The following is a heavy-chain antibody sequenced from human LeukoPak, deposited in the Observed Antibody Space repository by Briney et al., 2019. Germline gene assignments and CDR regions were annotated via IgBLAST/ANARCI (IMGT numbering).Heavy chain of an antibody. J-gene: IGHJ3*02. CDR1: GASISSSY. D-gene: IGHD2-15*01. CDR3: VRGNYDDRGYSNAIDM. V-gene: IGHV4-59*01. Sequence: SETLSLTCTVSGASISSSYWSWVRQPPGKRLEWIGLIYYNGNTNSNPSLKSRVTISVDTSKNQFSLKLSSVTAADTALYYCVRGNYDDRGYSNAIDMWGQGAMVVVSS. CDR2: IYYNGNT.